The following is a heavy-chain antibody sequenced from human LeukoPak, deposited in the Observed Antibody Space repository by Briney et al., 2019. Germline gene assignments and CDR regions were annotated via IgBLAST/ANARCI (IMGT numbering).Heavy chain of an antibody. Sequence: ASVKVSCKASGYTFTGYYMHWVRQAPGQGLEWMGWINPNSGGTNYAQKFQGRVTMTRDTSISTAYMELSRLRSDDTAVYYCARVLMYYDSSSPPWYFDYWGQGTLVTVSP. CDR1: GYTFTGYY. CDR3: ARVLMYYDSSSPPWYFDY. J-gene: IGHJ4*02. V-gene: IGHV1-2*02. CDR2: INPNSGGT. D-gene: IGHD3-22*01.